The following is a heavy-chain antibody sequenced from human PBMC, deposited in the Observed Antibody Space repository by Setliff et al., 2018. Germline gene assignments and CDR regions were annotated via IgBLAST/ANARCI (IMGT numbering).Heavy chain of an antibody. D-gene: IGHD7-27*01. Sequence: SETLSLTCTVSGASLNSGTYYWGWIRQPPGKGLEWIGRIYYRGDTYYNPSLKGRLTISVDTAQNQFSLRLTSVTAADTAVYYCARQPPLNWAIPFDLWGQGKRVTVSS. CDR3: ARQPPLNWAIPFDL. CDR1: GASLNSGTYY. V-gene: IGHV4-39*01. CDR2: IYYRGDT. J-gene: IGHJ3*01.